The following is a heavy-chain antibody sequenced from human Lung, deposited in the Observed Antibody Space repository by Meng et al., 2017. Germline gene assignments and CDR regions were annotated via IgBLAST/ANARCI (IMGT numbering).Heavy chain of an antibody. CDR3: ARGPTTMAHDFDY. CDR1: GGSFSEYY. Sequence: QVQLQQGGAGLWKHSETLSLACVVSGGSFSEYYWSWIRQPPGKGLEWIGEINHSGSTNYNPSLESRATISVDTSQNNLSLKLSSVTAADSAVYYCARGPTTMAHDFDYWGQGTLVTVSS. J-gene: IGHJ4*02. V-gene: IGHV4-34*01. D-gene: IGHD4-11*01. CDR2: INHSGST.